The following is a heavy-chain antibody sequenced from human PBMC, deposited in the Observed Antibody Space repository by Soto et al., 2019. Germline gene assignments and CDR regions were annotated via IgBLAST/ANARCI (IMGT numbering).Heavy chain of an antibody. D-gene: IGHD4-17*01. CDR1: GFTFDDYA. Sequence: GGSLRLSCAASGFTFDDYAMHWVRQAPGKGLEWVSGISWNSGSIGYADSVKGRFTISRDNAKNSLYLQMNSLRAEDTALYYCAKDKVFEIDGAGRFDYWGQGTLVTVSS. CDR3: AKDKVFEIDGAGRFDY. J-gene: IGHJ4*02. CDR2: ISWNSGSI. V-gene: IGHV3-9*01.